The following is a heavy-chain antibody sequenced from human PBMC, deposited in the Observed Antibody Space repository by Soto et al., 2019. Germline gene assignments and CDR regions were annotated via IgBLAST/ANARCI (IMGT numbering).Heavy chain of an antibody. D-gene: IGHD3-10*01. V-gene: IGHV4-39*01. CDR1: GGSISSSSYY. CDR3: ARRPPEYYYGSGSPKVGFDP. CDR2: IYYSGST. Sequence: QLQLQESGPGLVKPSETLSLTCTVSGGSISSSSYYWGWIRQPPGKGLEWIGSIYYSGSTYYNPSLKSRVTISVDTSKNQFSLKLSSVTAADTAVYYCARRPPEYYYGSGSPKVGFDPWGQGTLVTVSS. J-gene: IGHJ5*02.